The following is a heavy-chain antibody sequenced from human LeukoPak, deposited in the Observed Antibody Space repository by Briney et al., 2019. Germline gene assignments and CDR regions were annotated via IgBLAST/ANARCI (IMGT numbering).Heavy chain of an antibody. J-gene: IGHJ4*02. D-gene: IGHD3-10*01. CDR3: ARGSPRVLWFGELLAYYFDY. Sequence: PSETLSLTCAVYGGSFSGYYWSWIRQPPGKGLEWIGEINHSGSTNYNPSLKSRVTISVYTSKNQFSLKLSSVTAADTAVYYCARGSPRVLWFGELLAYYFDYCGQGTLVTVSS. CDR2: INHSGST. CDR1: GGSFSGYY. V-gene: IGHV4-34*01.